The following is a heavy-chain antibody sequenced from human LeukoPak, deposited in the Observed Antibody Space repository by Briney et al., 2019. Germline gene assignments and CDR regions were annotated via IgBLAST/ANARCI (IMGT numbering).Heavy chain of an antibody. D-gene: IGHD3-10*01. CDR3: AADQSRECYYGSGSYFNWFET. J-gene: IGHJ5*02. CDR2: ISGSGGST. Sequence: GGSLRLSCAASGFTFSSYAMSWVRQAPGKGLEWVSAISGSGGSTYYADSVKGRFTISRDNSKNTLYLQMNSLRAEDTAVYYCAADQSRECYYGSGSYFNWFETSGEGNPGTVSS. V-gene: IGHV3-23*01. CDR1: GFTFSSYA.